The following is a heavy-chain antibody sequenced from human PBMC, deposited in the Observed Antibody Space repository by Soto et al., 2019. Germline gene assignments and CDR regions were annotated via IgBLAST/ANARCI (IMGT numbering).Heavy chain of an antibody. CDR2: IIPIFGTA. D-gene: IGHD2-21*01. V-gene: IGHV1-69*13. J-gene: IGHJ3*02. Sequence: ASVKVSCKASGGTFSSYAISWVRQAPGQGLEWMGGIIPIFGTANYAQKFQGRVTITADESTSTAYMELSSLRSEDTAVYYCARVAFPLGTPLGDFNAFDIWGQGTMVTVSS. CDR1: GGTFSSYA. CDR3: ARVAFPLGTPLGDFNAFDI.